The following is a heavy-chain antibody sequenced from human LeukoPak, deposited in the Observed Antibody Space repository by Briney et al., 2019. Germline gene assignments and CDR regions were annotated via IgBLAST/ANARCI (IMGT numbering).Heavy chain of an antibody. Sequence: PSETLSLTCAVYGGSFSGYYWSWVRQAPGKGLEWVSVIYSGGSTYYADSVKGRFTISRDNSKNTLYLQMNSLRAEDTAVYYCARVLTTVVTKYFDYWGQGTLVTVSS. J-gene: IGHJ4*02. D-gene: IGHD4-23*01. CDR3: ARVLTTVVTKYFDY. V-gene: IGHV3-66*02. CDR1: GGSFSGYY. CDR2: IYSGGST.